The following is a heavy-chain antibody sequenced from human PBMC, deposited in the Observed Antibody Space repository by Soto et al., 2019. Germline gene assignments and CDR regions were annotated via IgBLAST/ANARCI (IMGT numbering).Heavy chain of an antibody. D-gene: IGHD2-15*01. Sequence: QVQLQESGPGLVKPSQTLSLTCTVSGGSISSGGYYWSWIRQHPGKGLEWIGYIYYSGSTYYNPSLQSRVTISVDTSKNQFSLKLSSVTAADTAVYYCAREGYCSGGSCSMYYYGMDVWGQGTTVTVSS. CDR2: IYYSGST. CDR3: AREGYCSGGSCSMYYYGMDV. J-gene: IGHJ6*02. CDR1: GGSISSGGYY. V-gene: IGHV4-31*03.